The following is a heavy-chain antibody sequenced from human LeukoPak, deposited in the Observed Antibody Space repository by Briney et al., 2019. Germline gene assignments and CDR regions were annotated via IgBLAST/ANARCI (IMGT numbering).Heavy chain of an antibody. Sequence: SETLSLTCTVSGDSITGSSYYWGWLRQPPGKGLEWIGSIVYSGSTYYNPSLKSRVTISVDTSTNHFSLRLSFMTAADTAVYYCARLDSAADGDYWGQGTLVTVSS. V-gene: IGHV4-39*07. D-gene: IGHD6-13*01. CDR3: ARLDSAADGDY. CDR1: GDSITGSSYY. CDR2: IVYSGST. J-gene: IGHJ4*02.